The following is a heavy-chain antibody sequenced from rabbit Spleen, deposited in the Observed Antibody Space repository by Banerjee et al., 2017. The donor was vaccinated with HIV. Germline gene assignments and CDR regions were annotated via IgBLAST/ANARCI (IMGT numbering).Heavy chain of an antibody. J-gene: IGHJ6*01. CDR3: ARDTGSSFSSYGMDL. Sequence: QEQLTETGGGLVQPGGSLTLSCKASGIDFTKYYITWVRQAPGKGLEWISCIAGSSSGFTYSATWAKGRFTISKTSSTTVTLQMTSLTAADTATYFCARDTGSSFSSYGMDLWGQAPWSPS. D-gene: IGHD8-1*01. V-gene: IGHV1S45*01. CDR1: GIDFTKYY. CDR2: IAGSSSGFT.